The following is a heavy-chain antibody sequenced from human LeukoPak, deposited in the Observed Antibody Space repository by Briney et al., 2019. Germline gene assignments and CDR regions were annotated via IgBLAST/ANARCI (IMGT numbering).Heavy chain of an antibody. CDR1: GGSISSYY. CDR2: IYYSGST. Sequence: SETLSLTCTVPGGSISSYYWSWIRQPPGKGLEWIGYIYYSGSTNYNPSLKSRVTISVDTSKNQFSLKLSSVTAADTAVYYCARIYRYVWGSPDAFDIWGQGTMVTVSS. CDR3: ARIYRYVWGSPDAFDI. J-gene: IGHJ3*02. D-gene: IGHD3-16*01. V-gene: IGHV4-59*01.